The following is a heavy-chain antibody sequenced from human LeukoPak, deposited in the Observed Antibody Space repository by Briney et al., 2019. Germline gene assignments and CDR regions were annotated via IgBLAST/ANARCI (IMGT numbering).Heavy chain of an antibody. Sequence: PGGSLRLSCAASGFTFSNFAMSWFRRAPGRGLEWVSAAGTATDTSYADSVKGRFTISRDNSKNTLYLQMNSLGAEDTAVYYCAKEGSRRRFDFGSWGRGTLVTVSS. CDR2: AGTATDT. V-gene: IGHV3-23*01. CDR3: AKEGSRRRFDFGS. D-gene: IGHD3-16*01. CDR1: GFTFSNFA. J-gene: IGHJ4*02.